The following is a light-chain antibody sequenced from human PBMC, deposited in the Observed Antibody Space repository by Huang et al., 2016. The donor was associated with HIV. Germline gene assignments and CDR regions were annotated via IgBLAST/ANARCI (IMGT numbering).Light chain of an antibody. J-gene: IGKJ5*01. CDR2: LGA. V-gene: IGKV2-28*01. CDR1: QSLLHSNGYNY. Sequence: DIVMTQSPLSLSVTPGEPASISCRYRQSLLHSNGYNYLDWYLQRPGQSPQLLIYLGANRASGGPDRFSGSGSGTDFTLKISRVEAEDIGVYYCMQSLQTITFGQGTRLEIK. CDR3: MQSLQTIT.